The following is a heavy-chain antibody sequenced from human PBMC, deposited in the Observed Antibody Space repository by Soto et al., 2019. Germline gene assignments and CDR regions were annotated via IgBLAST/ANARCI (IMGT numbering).Heavy chain of an antibody. Sequence: GGSLRLSCSASGFTFSSYAMHWVRHAPEKGLEYVSAISSNGGSTYYAVSVKGRFTISRDNSKNTLYLQMSSLRSEDTAVYYCARDREMATITWWFDPWGQGTLVTVSS. CDR1: GFTFSSYA. J-gene: IGHJ5*02. CDR2: ISSNGGST. V-gene: IGHV3-64D*08. D-gene: IGHD5-12*01. CDR3: ARDREMATITWWFDP.